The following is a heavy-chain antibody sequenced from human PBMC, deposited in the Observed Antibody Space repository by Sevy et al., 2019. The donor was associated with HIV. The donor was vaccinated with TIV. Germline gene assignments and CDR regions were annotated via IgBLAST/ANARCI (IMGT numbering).Heavy chain of an antibody. V-gene: IGHV3-21*01. J-gene: IGHJ6*02. Sequence: GGSVRLSCAASGFTFSSYSMNWVRQAPGKGLEWVSSISSSSSYIYYADSVKGRFTISRDNAKNSLYLQMNSLRAEDTAVYYCARAPIRFGGVIVSSYYYYGMDVWGQGTTVTVSS. CDR3: ARAPIRFGGVIVSSYYYYGMDV. CDR1: GFTFSSYS. D-gene: IGHD3-16*02. CDR2: ISSSSSYI.